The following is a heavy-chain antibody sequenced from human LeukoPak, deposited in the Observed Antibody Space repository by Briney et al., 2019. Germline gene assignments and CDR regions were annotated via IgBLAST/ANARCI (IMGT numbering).Heavy chain of an antibody. CDR3: ARWLSSGYYWDY. Sequence: GGSLRLSCAASGFTFSSSAMHWVRQATGKGLKWVSAIGTAGDTYYPGSVKGRFTISRENAKISLYLQMNSLRAGDTAVYYCARWLSSGYYWDYWGQGTLVTVSS. CDR2: IGTAGDT. J-gene: IGHJ4*02. CDR1: GFTFSSSA. V-gene: IGHV3-13*04. D-gene: IGHD3-22*01.